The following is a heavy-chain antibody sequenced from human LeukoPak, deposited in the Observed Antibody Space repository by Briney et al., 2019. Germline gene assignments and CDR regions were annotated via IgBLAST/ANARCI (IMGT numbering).Heavy chain of an antibody. CDR3: ARAYPNYDNLRGHYYYYGMDV. Sequence: SVKVSCKASGGTFSSYAISWVRLAPGQGLEWMGGIIPIFGTANYAQKFQGRVTITADESTSTAYMELSSLRSEDTAVYYCARAYPNYDNLRGHYYYYGMDVWGQGTTVTVSS. CDR1: GGTFSSYA. CDR2: IIPIFGTA. J-gene: IGHJ6*02. V-gene: IGHV1-69*01. D-gene: IGHD3-9*01.